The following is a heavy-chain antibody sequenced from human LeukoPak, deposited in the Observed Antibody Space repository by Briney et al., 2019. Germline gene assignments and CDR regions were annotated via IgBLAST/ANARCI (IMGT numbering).Heavy chain of an antibody. CDR3: ARDQSPITMIVGSAGDLTSNYFDY. Sequence: PGGSLRLSCAASGFTFSSYGMHWVRQAPGKGLEWVAVISYDGSNKYYADSVKGRFTISRDNSKNTLYLQMNSLRAEDTAVYYCARDQSPITMIVGSAGDLTSNYFDYWGQGTLVTVSS. J-gene: IGHJ4*02. V-gene: IGHV3-30*03. CDR1: GFTFSSYG. CDR2: ISYDGSNK. D-gene: IGHD3-22*01.